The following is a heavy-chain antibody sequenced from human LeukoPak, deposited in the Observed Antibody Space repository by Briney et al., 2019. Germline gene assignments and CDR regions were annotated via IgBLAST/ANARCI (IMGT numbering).Heavy chain of an antibody. CDR3: ARRRLVLGYFQH. J-gene: IGHJ1*01. V-gene: IGHV1-69*06. Sequence: SVKVSCKASGGTFSSYAISWVRQAPGQGLEWMGGIIPIFGTTNYAQKFQGRVTITADKSTSTAYMELSSLRSEDTAVYYCARRRLVLGYFQHWGQGTLVTVSS. CDR1: GGTFSSYA. D-gene: IGHD6-19*01. CDR2: IIPIFGTT.